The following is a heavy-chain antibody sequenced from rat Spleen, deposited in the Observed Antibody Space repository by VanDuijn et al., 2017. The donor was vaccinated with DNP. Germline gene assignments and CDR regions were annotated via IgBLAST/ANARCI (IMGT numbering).Heavy chain of an antibody. D-gene: IGHD1-4*01. Sequence: EVQLVESGGGLVQPGRSLKLSCAASGFTFSDYYMAWIRQAPGKGLEWVATLSYDGSDTYYRDSVKGRFTMSRDNAKSTLYLQMDSLRSEDTATYYCASRPPPTRGPFDYWGQGVMVTVSS. J-gene: IGHJ2*01. V-gene: IGHV5-7*01. CDR3: ASRPPPTRGPFDY. CDR1: GFTFSDYY. CDR2: LSYDGSDT.